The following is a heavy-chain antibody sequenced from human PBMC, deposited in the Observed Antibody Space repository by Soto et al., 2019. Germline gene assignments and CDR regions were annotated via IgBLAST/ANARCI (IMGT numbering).Heavy chain of an antibody. J-gene: IGHJ5*02. V-gene: IGHV1-69*13. CDR1: GGTFSSYA. CDR3: ARSIPLLAKLLEWSTPPFDP. Sequence: ASVKVSCKASGGTFSSYAISWVRQAPGQGLEWMGGIIPIFGTANYAQKFQGRVTITADESTSTAYMELSSLRSEDTAVYYCARSIPLLAKLLEWSTPPFDPWGQGTLVTVSS. D-gene: IGHD3-3*01. CDR2: IIPIFGTA.